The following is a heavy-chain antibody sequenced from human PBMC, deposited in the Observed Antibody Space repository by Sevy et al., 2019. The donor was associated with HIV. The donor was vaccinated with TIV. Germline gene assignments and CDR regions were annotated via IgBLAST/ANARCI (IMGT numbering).Heavy chain of an antibody. Sequence: GGSQRLSCAASGFTFSRYDMHWVRQATGKGLEWVSSIGTAGDTYYPGSVKGGFTISREKAKKSLYLQMNSLRAGDTAVYYCARGTRYSGSYYLGAEAFDIWGQGTMVTVSS. J-gene: IGHJ3*02. CDR1: GFTFSRYD. D-gene: IGHD1-26*01. CDR3: ARGTRYSGSYYLGAEAFDI. V-gene: IGHV3-13*01. CDR2: IGTAGDT.